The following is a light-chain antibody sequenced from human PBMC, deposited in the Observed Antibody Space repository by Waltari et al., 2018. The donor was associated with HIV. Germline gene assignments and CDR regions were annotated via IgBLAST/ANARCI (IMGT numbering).Light chain of an antibody. CDR3: QQYDNLPIT. V-gene: IGKV1-33*01. Sequence: DIQMTQSPSSLSASVGDRVTITCQASQDISNYLNWYQQKPGKAHKLLIYDASNLETGVPSRFSGSGSGTYFTFTISSLQPEDIATYYCQQYDNLPITFGQGTRLEIK. CDR2: DAS. J-gene: IGKJ5*01. CDR1: QDISNY.